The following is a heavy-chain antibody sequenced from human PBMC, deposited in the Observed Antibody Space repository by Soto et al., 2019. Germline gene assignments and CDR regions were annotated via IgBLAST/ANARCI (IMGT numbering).Heavy chain of an antibody. CDR1: GFPFISYS. CDR2: ISSSANYI. V-gene: IGHV3-21*01. CDR3: ARGSLSYFDY. J-gene: IGHJ4*02. Sequence: GGSLRLSCVASGFPFISYSINWVRQAPGKGLEWVSSISSSANYIYYADSVKGRFTVSRDNAKNSMYLQMNSLRAEDTAVYYCARGSLSYFDYWGQGTLVTVSS. D-gene: IGHD3-10*01.